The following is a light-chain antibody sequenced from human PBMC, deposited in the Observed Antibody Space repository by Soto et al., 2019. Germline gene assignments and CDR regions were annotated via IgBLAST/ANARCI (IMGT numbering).Light chain of an antibody. J-gene: IGKJ1*01. CDR3: QPSHRRPWT. CDR1: QTIPKY. V-gene: IGKV1-39*01. CDR2: SIS. Sequence: DIQMAQSPSSLSASVGDRLTITCRASQTIPKYLNWYRHKPGQAPKLLIHSISTLESGASSRFSGSGPWTDSTLTISSLQPDDVATLYCQPSHRRPWTFGKGTRVYIE.